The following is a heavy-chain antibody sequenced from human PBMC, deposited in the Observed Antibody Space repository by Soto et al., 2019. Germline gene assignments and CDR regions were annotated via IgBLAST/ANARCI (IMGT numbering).Heavy chain of an antibody. CDR1: VFTFSNYP. J-gene: IGHJ6*01. CDR3: AKRPQYSTSRFPSSGMHV. Sequence: VGSLRLSCETSVFTFSNYPLTWVRLSPGKWLEWVSTITESGDKTVYADSVKGRFTISRDSSKNTLFLQMTNLSVDDTAVYYCAKRPQYSTSRFPSSGMHVWGQATTVTVSS. CDR2: ITESGDKT. V-gene: IGHV3-23*01. D-gene: IGHD1-26*01.